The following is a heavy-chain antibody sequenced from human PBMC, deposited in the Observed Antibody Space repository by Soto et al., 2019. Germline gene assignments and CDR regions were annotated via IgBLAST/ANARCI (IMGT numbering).Heavy chain of an antibody. CDR1: GYTFTGYY. J-gene: IGHJ4*02. CDR2: INPNSGGT. V-gene: IGHV1-2*02. D-gene: IGHD6-6*01. Sequence: GSVKVSCKASGYTFTGYYMHWVRQAPGQGLEWMGWINPNSGGTNYAQKFQGRVTMTRDTSISTAYMELSRLRSDDTAVYYCARVEKKGSSQPSRPFDYWGQGTL. CDR3: ARVEKKGSSQPSRPFDY.